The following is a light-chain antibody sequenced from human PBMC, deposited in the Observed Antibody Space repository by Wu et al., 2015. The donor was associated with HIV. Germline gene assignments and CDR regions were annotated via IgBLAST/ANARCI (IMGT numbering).Light chain of an antibody. CDR2: KAS. CDR1: EYWYL. V-gene: IGKV1-5*03. J-gene: IGKJ1*01. CDR3: QQYNALST. Sequence: SVGDRVTITXPGQSEYWYLFGLGISTDHGKAPQLLIYKASTLESGVPSRFSGSGSGTEFTLTISSLQPDDFAVYYCQQYNALSTFGQGTKVEI.